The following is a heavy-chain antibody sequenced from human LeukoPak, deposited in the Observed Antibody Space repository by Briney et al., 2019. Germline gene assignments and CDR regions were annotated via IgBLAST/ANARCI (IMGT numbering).Heavy chain of an antibody. CDR2: IYSSGNP. CDR3: ARVRDGYNDAYDI. Sequence: SETLSLTCTVSGGSINSYYWSWIRQPPGKGLEWIGYIYSSGNPNYNPSLKSRVTISVGTSKSQFSLRLSSVTAADTAVYYCARVRDGYNDAYDIWGQGTMVTVSS. D-gene: IGHD5-24*01. J-gene: IGHJ3*02. CDR1: GGSINSYY. V-gene: IGHV4-59*12.